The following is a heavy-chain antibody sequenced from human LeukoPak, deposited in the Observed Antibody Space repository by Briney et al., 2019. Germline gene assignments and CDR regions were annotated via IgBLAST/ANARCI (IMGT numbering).Heavy chain of an antibody. CDR2: ISTNGDRT. J-gene: IGHJ3*02. D-gene: IGHD2-2*01. V-gene: IGHV3-64D*06. CDR1: GFTFSSYA. Sequence: GGSLRLSCSASGFTFSSYAMHWVRQAPGKGLEYVSAISTNGDRTYYADSVKRSFTICRDNSKNPLYLQRRSLIAEGTAVYYWVQGHIVVVAGAMEAFVIWGQGKMVTVSS. CDR3: VQGHIVVVAGAMEAFVI.